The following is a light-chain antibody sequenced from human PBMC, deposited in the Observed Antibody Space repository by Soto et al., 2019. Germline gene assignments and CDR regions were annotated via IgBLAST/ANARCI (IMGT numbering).Light chain of an antibody. V-gene: IGKV1-5*01. Sequence: DIQMTQYTSTLSASVGDRVTITCRASQSISSWLAWYQQKPGKAPKLLIYDASSLESGVPSRVSGSGSGTEFTLTISSLQPDDFATYYCQQYNSYPSFGQGTKVEIK. CDR1: QSISSW. CDR3: QQYNSYPS. CDR2: DAS. J-gene: IGKJ1*01.